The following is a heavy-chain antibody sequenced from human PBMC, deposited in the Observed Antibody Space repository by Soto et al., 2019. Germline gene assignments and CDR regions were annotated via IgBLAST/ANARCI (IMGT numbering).Heavy chain of an antibody. Sequence: GGSLRLSCAASGFTVSSNYMSWVRQAPGKGLEWVSVIYSGGSTYYADSVKGRFTISRHNSKNTLYLQMNSLRAEDTAVYYCAKPQREGSGSTLYDAFDIWGQGTMVTVSS. D-gene: IGHD3-10*01. V-gene: IGHV3-53*04. CDR2: IYSGGST. CDR3: AKPQREGSGSTLYDAFDI. J-gene: IGHJ3*02. CDR1: GFTVSSNY.